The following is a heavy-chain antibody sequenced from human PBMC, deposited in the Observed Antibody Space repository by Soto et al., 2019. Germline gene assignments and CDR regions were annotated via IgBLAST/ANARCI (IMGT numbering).Heavy chain of an antibody. CDR2: FDPEDGET. D-gene: IGHD3-16*02. Sequence: ASVKVSCKVSGYTLTELSMHWVRQAPGKGLEWMGGFDPEDGETIYAQKFQGRVTMTEDTSTDTAYMELSSLGSEDTAVYYCARMNVWGSYRSYYYYGMDVWGQGTTVTVSS. J-gene: IGHJ6*02. V-gene: IGHV1-24*01. CDR1: GYTLTELS. CDR3: ARMNVWGSYRSYYYYGMDV.